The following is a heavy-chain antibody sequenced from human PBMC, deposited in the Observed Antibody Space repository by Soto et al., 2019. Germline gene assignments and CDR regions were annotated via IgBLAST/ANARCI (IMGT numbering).Heavy chain of an antibody. D-gene: IGHD6-13*01. CDR2: IYPGDSDT. Sequence: GESLKISCKGSGYSFTSYWIGWVRQMPGKGLEWMGIIYPGDSDTRYSPSFQGQVTISADKSISTAYLQWSSLKASDTAMYYCARGRVVAAAGTFWFDPWGQGTLVTVSS. V-gene: IGHV5-51*03. CDR3: ARGRVVAAAGTFWFDP. CDR1: GYSFTSYW. J-gene: IGHJ5*02.